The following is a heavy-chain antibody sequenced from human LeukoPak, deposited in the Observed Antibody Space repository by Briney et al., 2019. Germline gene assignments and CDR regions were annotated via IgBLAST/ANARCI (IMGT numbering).Heavy chain of an antibody. CDR2: ISAYNGNT. J-gene: IGHJ4*02. V-gene: IGHV1-18*01. D-gene: IGHD3-9*01. CDR1: GYTFTSYG. Sequence: ASVKLSCKACGYTFTSYGISWVRQAPGQGLEWMGWISAYNGNTKYAQKLQGRVTMTTDTSTSTAYMELRSLRSDDTAVYYCARVHYDILTGYSYFDDWGQGTLVTVSS. CDR3: ARVHYDILTGYSYFDD.